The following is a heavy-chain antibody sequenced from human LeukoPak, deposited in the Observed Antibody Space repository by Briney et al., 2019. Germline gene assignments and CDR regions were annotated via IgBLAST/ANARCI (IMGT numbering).Heavy chain of an antibody. CDR3: TIMTHCTGGTCYSYDH. V-gene: IGHV1-18*01. J-gene: IGHJ4*02. D-gene: IGHD2-15*01. CDR1: VYTYTSYG. CDR2: ISAYNGNI. Sequence: ASVKVSFKTSVYTYTSYGITWVRQAPGKGLELLGYISAYNGNIDYAQNLQGRVTMTTDTSTSTAYMELRSLRSDDTAVYYCTIMTHCTGGTCYSYDHWGQGTMVAVSS.